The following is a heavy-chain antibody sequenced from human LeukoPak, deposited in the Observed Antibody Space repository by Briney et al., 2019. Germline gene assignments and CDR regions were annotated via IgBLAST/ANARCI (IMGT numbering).Heavy chain of an antibody. CDR1: GGSFSGYY. Sequence: SETLSLTCAVYGGSFSGYYWSWIRQPPGKGLEWIGEINHSGSTNYNPSLKSRVTISVDTSKNQFSLKLSSVTAADTAVYYRARPQRGYWGQGTLVTVSS. J-gene: IGHJ4*02. D-gene: IGHD6-25*01. CDR2: INHSGST. V-gene: IGHV4-34*01. CDR3: ARPQRGY.